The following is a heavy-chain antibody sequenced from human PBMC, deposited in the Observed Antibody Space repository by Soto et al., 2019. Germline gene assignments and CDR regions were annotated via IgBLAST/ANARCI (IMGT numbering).Heavy chain of an antibody. V-gene: IGHV4-59*01. CDR1: GGSISSYY. CDR2: IYYSGST. D-gene: IGHD4-17*01. Sequence: QVQLQESGPGLVKPSETRSLTCTVSGGSISSYYWSWIRQPPGKGLEWIGYIYYSGSTNYNPSRKRRVTISVDTSKNQFSLKLSSVTAADTAVYYCARRYGDQFDYWGQGTLVTVSS. J-gene: IGHJ4*02. CDR3: ARRYGDQFDY.